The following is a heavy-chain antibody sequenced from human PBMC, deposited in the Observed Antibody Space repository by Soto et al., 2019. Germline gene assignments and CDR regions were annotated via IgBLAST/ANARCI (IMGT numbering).Heavy chain of an antibody. Sequence: RRLSCAASGFTFSSYGMHWVRQAPGKGLEWVAVIWYDGSNKYYADSVKGRFTISRDNSKNTLYLQMNSLRAEDTAVYYCAREGPYYDFWSGYRPYYYYGMDVWGQGTTVTVS. CDR2: IWYDGSNK. V-gene: IGHV3-33*01. CDR1: GFTFSSYG. D-gene: IGHD3-3*01. J-gene: IGHJ6*02. CDR3: AREGPYYDFWSGYRPYYYYGMDV.